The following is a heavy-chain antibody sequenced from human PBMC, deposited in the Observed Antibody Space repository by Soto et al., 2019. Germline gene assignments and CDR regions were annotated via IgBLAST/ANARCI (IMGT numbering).Heavy chain of an antibody. J-gene: IGHJ6*03. V-gene: IGHV3-7*01. D-gene: IGHD3-9*01. Sequence: GGSLRLSCAASGFTFSSYWMSWFGQAPGKGLEWVANIKQDGSEKYYVDSVKGRFTISRDNAKNSLYLQMNSLRAEDTAVYYCARGYYDILTGYTYYYMDVWGNGTTVTVSS. CDR2: IKQDGSEK. CDR1: GFTFSSYW. CDR3: ARGYYDILTGYTYYYMDV.